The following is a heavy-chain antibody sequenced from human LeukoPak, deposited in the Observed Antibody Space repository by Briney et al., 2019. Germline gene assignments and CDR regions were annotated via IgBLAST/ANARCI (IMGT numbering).Heavy chain of an antibody. J-gene: IGHJ4*02. D-gene: IGHD3-22*01. CDR1: GGTFSSYA. Sequence: SVKVSCKASGGTFSSYAINWVRQAPGQGLEWMGGIIPIFGTANYAQKFQGRVTIITDESTSTAYMELTSLRSEDTAVYYCARGWDYNNSGYYYREWGQGTLVTVSS. CDR3: ARGWDYNNSGYYYRE. V-gene: IGHV1-69*05. CDR2: IIPIFGTA.